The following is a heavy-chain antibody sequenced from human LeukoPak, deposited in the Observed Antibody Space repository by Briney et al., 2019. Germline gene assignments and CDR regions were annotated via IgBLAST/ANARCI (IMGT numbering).Heavy chain of an antibody. J-gene: IGHJ4*02. CDR3: ARHRGSPYSGIYYYFDH. CDR2: IYSSGST. D-gene: IGHD1-26*01. CDR1: GGSFSSSSYH. V-gene: IGHV4-39*01. Sequence: SETPSLTCTVSGGSFSSSSYHWGWIRQPPGKGLEWIGSIYSSGSTYYNPSLKSRVTISVDTSKNQFSLKLSSVTAADTAVYYCARHRGSPYSGIYYYFDHWGQGTLVTVSS.